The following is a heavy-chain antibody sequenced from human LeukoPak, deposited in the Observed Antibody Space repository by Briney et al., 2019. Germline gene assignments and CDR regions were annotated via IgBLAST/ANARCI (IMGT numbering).Heavy chain of an antibody. Sequence: SETLSLTCTVSGGSISSYYRSWLRQPPGKGLEWIGYIYYSGSTNYNPSLKSRVTISVDTSKNQFSLKLSSVTAADTAVYYCARGGSSLTSWGQGTLVTVSS. J-gene: IGHJ4*02. V-gene: IGHV4-59*01. D-gene: IGHD6-13*01. CDR1: GGSISSYY. CDR2: IYYSGST. CDR3: ARGGSSLTS.